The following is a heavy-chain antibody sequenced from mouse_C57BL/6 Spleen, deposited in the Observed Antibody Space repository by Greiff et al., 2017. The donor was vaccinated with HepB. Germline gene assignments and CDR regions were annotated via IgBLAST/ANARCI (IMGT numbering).Heavy chain of an antibody. V-gene: IGHV5-4*03. CDR2: ISDGGSYT. J-gene: IGHJ2*01. D-gene: IGHD2-1*01. Sequence: EVKVVESGGGLVKPGGSLKLSCAASGFTFSSYAMSWVRQTPEKRLEWVATISDGGSYTYYPDNVKGRFTISRDNAKNNLYLQMSHLKSEDTAMYYCARVWGNYLYFDYWGQGTTLTVSS. CDR1: GFTFSSYA. CDR3: ARVWGNYLYFDY.